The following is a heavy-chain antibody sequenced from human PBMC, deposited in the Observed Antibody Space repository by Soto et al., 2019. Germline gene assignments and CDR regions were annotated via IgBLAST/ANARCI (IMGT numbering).Heavy chain of an antibody. CDR3: ARSGLDSYDSSVYYYSPYLIDY. J-gene: IGHJ4*02. V-gene: IGHV4-59*01. CDR1: GGSISSFH. D-gene: IGHD3-22*01. Sequence: QVQLQESGPGLVKPSETLSLTCTVSGGSISSFHWSWIRQPPGKGLEWIGYIYYSGSTNYNPSLKNRVAISVATSQKRVYLKLSSVTAADTAVYYCARSGLDSYDSSVYYYSPYLIDYWGQGTLVTVSS. CDR2: IYYSGST.